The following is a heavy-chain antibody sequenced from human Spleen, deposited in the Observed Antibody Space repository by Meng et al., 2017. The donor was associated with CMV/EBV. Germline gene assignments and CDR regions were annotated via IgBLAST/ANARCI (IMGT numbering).Heavy chain of an antibody. Sequence: QGQLVQSGAEVKKPGASVKVSCKASEYTFTGYYMHWVRQAPGQGLEWMGWINPNSGGTNYAQKFQGRVTMTRDTSISTAYMELSRLRSDDTAVYYCARDRALGGSPAGYWGQGTLVTVSS. CDR1: EYTFTGYY. CDR3: ARDRALGGSPAGY. J-gene: IGHJ4*02. D-gene: IGHD1-26*01. CDR2: INPNSGGT. V-gene: IGHV1-2*02.